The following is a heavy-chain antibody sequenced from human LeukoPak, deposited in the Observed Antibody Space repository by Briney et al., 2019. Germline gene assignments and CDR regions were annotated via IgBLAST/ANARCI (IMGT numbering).Heavy chain of an antibody. CDR2: IYYSGTT. D-gene: IGHD3-22*01. V-gene: IGHV4-59*01. J-gene: IGHJ4*02. Sequence: SETLSLTCTVSGGSISSYYWSWIRQPPGKGLEWIGYIYYSGTTNYNPSLKSRVTISVDTSKNQFSLKLSSVTAADTAVYYCARGPAVVVVIKGRFDYWGQGTLVTVSS. CDR1: GGSISSYY. CDR3: ARGPAVVVVIKGRFDY.